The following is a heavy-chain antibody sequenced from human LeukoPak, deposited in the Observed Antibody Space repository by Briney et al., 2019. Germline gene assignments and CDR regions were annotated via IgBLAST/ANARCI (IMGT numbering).Heavy chain of an antibody. CDR3: VSDGAVGRHIDP. D-gene: IGHD3-10*01. CDR1: GFTFSSYS. V-gene: IGHV3-21*01. CDR2: ISSSSSYI. Sequence: KPGGSLRLSCAASGFTFSSYSMNWVRQAPGKGLEWVSSISSSSSYIYYADSVKGRFTISRDDSKNTLYLQMNSLSAEDTAVYYCVSDGAVGRHIDPWGQGTLVTVSS. J-gene: IGHJ5*02.